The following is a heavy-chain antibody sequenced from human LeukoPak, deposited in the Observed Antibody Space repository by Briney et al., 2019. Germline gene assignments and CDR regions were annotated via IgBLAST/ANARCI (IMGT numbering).Heavy chain of an antibody. D-gene: IGHD3-22*01. CDR2: ISAYNGNT. CDR1: GYTFTSYG. J-gene: IGHJ4*02. V-gene: IGHV1-18*01. CDR3: AKDSFVLQYYYDSSGYYYD. Sequence: ASVKVSCKASGYTFTSYGISWVRQAPGQGLEWMGWISAYNGNTNYAQKLQGRVTMTTDTSTSTAYMELRSLRSDDTAVYYCAKDSFVLQYYYDSSGYYYDWGQGTLVTVSS.